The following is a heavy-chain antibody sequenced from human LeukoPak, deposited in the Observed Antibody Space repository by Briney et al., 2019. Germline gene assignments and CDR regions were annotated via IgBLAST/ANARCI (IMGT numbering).Heavy chain of an antibody. CDR2: LVSDGYTT. D-gene: IGHD1-26*01. CDR1: GFTLSFYT. V-gene: IGHV3-74*01. Sequence: GGSLRLSCAASGFTLSFYTTYWVREPPGKGLVWVSRLVSDGYTTTSADSVKGRFTISRDDAKNTLYLQMNSLTVDDTGVYYCGRAQVGDPTDYWGQGTLVTVSS. J-gene: IGHJ4*02. CDR3: GRAQVGDPTDY.